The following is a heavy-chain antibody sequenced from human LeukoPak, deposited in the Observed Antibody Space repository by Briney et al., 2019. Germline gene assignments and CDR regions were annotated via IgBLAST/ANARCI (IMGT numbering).Heavy chain of an antibody. D-gene: IGHD3-3*01. CDR1: GGTFISYD. J-gene: IGHJ6*03. CDR2: IIPIFGTA. Sequence: SVKVSCKDSGGTFISYDISWGRQAPGQGGGGRGGIIPIFGTANYAQKFQGRVTITTDESTSTAYMELSSLRSEDTAVYYCASNGRFLEWTYYYYYMDVWGKGTTVTVSS. V-gene: IGHV1-69*05. CDR3: ASNGRFLEWTYYYYYMDV.